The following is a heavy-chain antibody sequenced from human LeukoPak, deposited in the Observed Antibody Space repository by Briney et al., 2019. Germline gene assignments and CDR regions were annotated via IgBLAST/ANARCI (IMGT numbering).Heavy chain of an antibody. D-gene: IGHD3-16*02. CDR3: ARAGLRLGELSLSKPTYFDY. V-gene: IGHV1-46*01. CDR1: GYTFTSYY. Sequence: ASVKVSCKASGYTFTSYYMHWVRQAPGQGLEWMGIINPSGGSTSYAQKLQGRVTMTRDTSTSTVYMELSSLRSEDTAVYYCARAGLRLGELSLSKPTYFDYWGQGTLVTVSS. J-gene: IGHJ4*02. CDR2: INPSGGST.